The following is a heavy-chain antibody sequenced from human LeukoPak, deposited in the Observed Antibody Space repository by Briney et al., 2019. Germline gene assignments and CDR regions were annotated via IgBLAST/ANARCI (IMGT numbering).Heavy chain of an antibody. D-gene: IGHD6-19*01. CDR1: GFTFSTYA. J-gene: IGHJ4*02. CDR2: ISTNGENT. CDR3: ARDLTSGWYYFDY. V-gene: IGHV3-64*01. Sequence: GGSPRLSCAASGFTFSTYAMHWVRQAPGKGLEYVSGISTNGENTYYANSVKGRFTISRDNSKNTLYLQMGSLRAEDMAVYYCARDLTSGWYYFDYWGQGTLVTVSS.